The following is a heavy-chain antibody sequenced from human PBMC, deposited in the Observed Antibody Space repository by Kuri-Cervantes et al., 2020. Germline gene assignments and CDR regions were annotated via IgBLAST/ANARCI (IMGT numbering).Heavy chain of an antibody. CDR2: ISSSSSYI. J-gene: IGHJ3*02. CDR1: GFTFSSYG. V-gene: IGHV3-21*03. Sequence: GESLKISCAASGFTFSSYGMHWVRQAPGKGLEWVSSISSSSSYIYYADSVKGRFTISRDNAKNSLYLQMISLRAEDTAVYYCARSNWNDAFDIWGQGTMVTVSS. D-gene: IGHD1-1*01. CDR3: ARSNWNDAFDI.